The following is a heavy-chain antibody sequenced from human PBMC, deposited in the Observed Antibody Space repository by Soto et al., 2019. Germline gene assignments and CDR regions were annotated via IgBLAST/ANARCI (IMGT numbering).Heavy chain of an antibody. CDR2: IYSAGNT. J-gene: IGHJ3*01. CDR1: GFTVSSNY. CDR3: ARDGQYLAPYGFDF. V-gene: IGHV3-66*01. Sequence: HPGGSLRLSCAASGFTVSSNYMSWVRQAPGKGLEWISIIYSAGNTYYADSVRGRFTISRDNSKNTLYLQMNSLRAEDTAAYNCARDGQYLAPYGFDFWGQGTMVTVSS. D-gene: IGHD2-2*01.